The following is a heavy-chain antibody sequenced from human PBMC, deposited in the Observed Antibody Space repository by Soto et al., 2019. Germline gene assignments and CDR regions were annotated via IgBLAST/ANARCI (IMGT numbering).Heavy chain of an antibody. D-gene: IGHD6-13*01. J-gene: IGHJ1*01. CDR1: GFTFDDYA. Sequence: GGSLRLSCAASGFTFDDYAMHWVRQVPGKGLEWVSGINWNSGSIGYGDSVKGRFAISRDNAKTSLHLQMNSLSAEDTAFYYCVKDESINWYSGHFRHWGQGTLVTVSS. CDR3: VKDESINWYSGHFRH. CDR2: INWNSGSI. V-gene: IGHV3-9*01.